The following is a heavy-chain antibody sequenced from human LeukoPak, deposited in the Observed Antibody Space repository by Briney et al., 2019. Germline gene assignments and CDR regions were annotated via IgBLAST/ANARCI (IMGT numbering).Heavy chain of an antibody. CDR2: ISGSGGST. D-gene: IGHD6-13*01. J-gene: IGHJ4*02. Sequence: PGGSLRLSCAASGFTFSSYAMSWVRQAPGKGLEWVSAISGSGGSTYYADSVKGRFTISRDNSKNTLYLQMNSLRAEDTAVYYCAKDPPNEAAAMGYFDYWGEGTLVAVSS. V-gene: IGHV3-23*01. CDR3: AKDPPNEAAAMGYFDY. CDR1: GFTFSSYA.